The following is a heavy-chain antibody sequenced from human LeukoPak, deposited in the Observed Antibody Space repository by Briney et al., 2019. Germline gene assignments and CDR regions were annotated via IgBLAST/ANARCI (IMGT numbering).Heavy chain of an antibody. J-gene: IGHJ5*02. CDR2: ISAYNGNT. D-gene: IGHD5-18*01. V-gene: IGHV1-18*01. CDR1: GYTFTSYG. Sequence: GASVKVSCKASGYTFTSYGTSWVRQAPGQGLEWMGWISAYNGNTNYAQKLQGRVTMTTDTSTSTAYMELRSLRSDDTAVYYCARDLAAMVNSMRYNWFDPWGQGTLVTVSS. CDR3: ARDLAAMVNSMRYNWFDP.